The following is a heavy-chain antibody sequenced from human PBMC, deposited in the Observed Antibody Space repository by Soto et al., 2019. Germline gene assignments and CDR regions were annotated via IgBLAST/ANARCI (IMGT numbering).Heavy chain of an antibody. Sequence: QVQLVQSGAEVKKPGSSVRVSCKASGDTFSRYTVNWVRLAPRQGLEWMGGIIPRFGTTNYAPTLQGRVTITADESTNTVYMELSSLRSEDTALYFCARGRGLYNSGRSQLDYWGQGTLLTVSS. J-gene: IGHJ4*02. CDR2: IIPRFGTT. CDR1: GDTFSRYT. CDR3: ARGRGLYNSGRSQLDY. V-gene: IGHV1-69*01. D-gene: IGHD1-1*01.